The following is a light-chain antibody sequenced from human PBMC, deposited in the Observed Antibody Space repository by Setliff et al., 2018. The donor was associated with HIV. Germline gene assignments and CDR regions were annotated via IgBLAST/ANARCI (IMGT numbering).Light chain of an antibody. V-gene: IGLV1-47*01. CDR2: RNN. J-gene: IGLJ1*01. Sequence: QSALTQPPSASGTPGQRVTISCSGSSSNIGNNYVYWYQHLPGTAPKLLIYRNNQRPSGVPDRFSGSKSGTSASLAISGLRSEDEADYYCAAWDDSLSVYYVFGTGTKVTVL. CDR3: AAWDDSLSVYYV. CDR1: SSNIGNNY.